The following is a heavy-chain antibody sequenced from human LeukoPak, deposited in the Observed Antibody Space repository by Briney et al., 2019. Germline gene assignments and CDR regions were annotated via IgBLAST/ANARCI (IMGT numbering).Heavy chain of an antibody. V-gene: IGHV3-21*01. J-gene: IGHJ4*02. Sequence: GGSLRLSCAASGFTFSTYSMNWVRQAPGKGLEWVSSISSSSSYIYYADSVKGRFTISRDNSKNTLYLQMNSLRAEDTAVYYCAKDLWPMVRGVRSGSFDYWGQGTLVTVSS. CDR1: GFTFSTYS. CDR3: AKDLWPMVRGVRSGSFDY. D-gene: IGHD3-10*01. CDR2: ISSSSSYI.